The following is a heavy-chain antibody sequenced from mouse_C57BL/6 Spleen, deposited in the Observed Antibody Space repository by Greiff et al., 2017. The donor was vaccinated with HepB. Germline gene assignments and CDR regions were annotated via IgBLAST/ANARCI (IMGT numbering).Heavy chain of an antibody. CDR1: GYAFSSSW. CDR3: ARWDTTAYCFDY. Sequence: VQLQQSGPELVKPGASVKISCKASGYAFSSSWMNWVKQRPGKGLEWIGRIYPGDGDTNYNGKFKGKATLTADKSSSTAYMQLSSLTSEDSAVYFCARWDTTAYCFDYWGQGTTLTVSS. D-gene: IGHD1-2*01. V-gene: IGHV1-82*01. CDR2: IYPGDGDT. J-gene: IGHJ2*01.